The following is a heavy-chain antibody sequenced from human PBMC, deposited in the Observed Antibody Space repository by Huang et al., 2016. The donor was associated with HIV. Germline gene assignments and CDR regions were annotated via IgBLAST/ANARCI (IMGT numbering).Heavy chain of an antibody. J-gene: IGHJ4*02. V-gene: IGHV1-18*01. Sequence: QVQLVQSGAEVKKPGASVKVSCRASNYTITSDGINWVRLAPGQGLEWMGWISANSRNTNYAQPLQGRGTMTTDTSTSTAYMELSSLESDDTAVYYCARWFRGSGWTLDYWGQGTLVTVSS. CDR1: NYTITSDG. CDR3: ARWFRGSGWTLDY. CDR2: ISANSRNT. D-gene: IGHD6-19*01.